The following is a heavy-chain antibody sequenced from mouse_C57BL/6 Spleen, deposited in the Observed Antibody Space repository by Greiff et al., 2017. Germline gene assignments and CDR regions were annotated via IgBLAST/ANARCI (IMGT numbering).Heavy chain of an antibody. J-gene: IGHJ1*03. CDR3: ARITTAGYFEV. CDR1: GYTFTSYW. V-gene: IGHV1-7*01. D-gene: IGHD1-2*01. CDR2: INPSSGYT. Sequence: VQLKESGAELAKPGASVKLSGKASGYTFTSYWMHWVKQRPGQGLEWIGYINPSSGYTKYNQKFKDKATLTADKSSSTAYMQLSSLTYEDSAVYYCARITTAGYFEVWGTGTTVTVSS.